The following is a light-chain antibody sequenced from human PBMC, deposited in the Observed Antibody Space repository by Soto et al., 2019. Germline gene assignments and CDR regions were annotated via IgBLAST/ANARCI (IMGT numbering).Light chain of an antibody. Sequence: EIVMTQSPATLSVSPGEGATLSCRASQSVSNNLTLYQQKPGQPTRLLIYGASTRATGVPGRFSGSGSGTEFTLTISSLQSQDFAVYYCQQYNDWWTFGQGTKVDIK. V-gene: IGKV3-15*01. J-gene: IGKJ1*01. CDR2: GAS. CDR3: QQYNDWWT. CDR1: QSVSNN.